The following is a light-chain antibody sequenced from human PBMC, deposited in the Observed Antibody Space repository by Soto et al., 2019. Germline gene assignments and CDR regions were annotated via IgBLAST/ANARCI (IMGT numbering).Light chain of an antibody. CDR2: WSS. CDR3: HQYHTIPWT. V-gene: IGKV4-1*01. Sequence: DIVMTQSPDSLAVSLGERVTINCESSQSVFYRSTKKNFLAGYQQKPGQPPKLLFYWSSTRESGVPDRFSGSGSGTNFTLTISSLQSEDVAGYPWHQYHTIPWTFGQGTKVEIK. J-gene: IGKJ1*01. CDR1: QSVFYRSTKKNF.